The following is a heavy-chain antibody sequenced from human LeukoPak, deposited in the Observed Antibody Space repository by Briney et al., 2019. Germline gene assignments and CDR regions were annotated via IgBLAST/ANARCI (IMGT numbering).Heavy chain of an antibody. J-gene: IGHJ3*02. CDR2: ISAYNGNT. V-gene: IGHV1-18*01. CDR1: GGTFSSYA. Sequence: ASVKVSCKASGGTFSSYAISWVRQAPGQGLEWMGWISAYNGNTNYAQKLQGRVTMTTDTSTSTAYMELRSLRSDDTAVYYCASRGGLHRTYYDFWSGYSTDALDIWGQGTMVTVSS. CDR3: ASRGGLHRTYYDFWSGYSTDALDI. D-gene: IGHD3-3*01.